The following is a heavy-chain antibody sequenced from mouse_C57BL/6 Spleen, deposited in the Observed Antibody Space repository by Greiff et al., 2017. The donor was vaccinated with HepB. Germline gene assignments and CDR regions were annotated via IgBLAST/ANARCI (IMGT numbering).Heavy chain of an antibody. CDR3: AREGPHYGSSLDY. CDR1: GYTFTSYW. CDR2: IHPNSGST. Sequence: QVQLQQSGAELVKPGASVKLSCKASGYTFTSYWMHWVKQRPGQGLEWIGMIHPNSGSTNYNEKFKSKATLTVDKSSSTAYMQLSSLTSEDSAVYYCAREGPHYGSSLDYCGQGTTLTVSS. J-gene: IGHJ2*01. V-gene: IGHV1-64*01. D-gene: IGHD1-1*01.